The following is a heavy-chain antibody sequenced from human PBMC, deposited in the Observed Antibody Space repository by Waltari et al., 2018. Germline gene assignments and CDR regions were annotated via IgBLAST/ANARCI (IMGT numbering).Heavy chain of an antibody. CDR2: IKQDGSEK. D-gene: IGHD5-12*01. J-gene: IGHJ4*02. V-gene: IGHV3-7*01. CDR1: GFAFSNCW. CDR3: VRGRGWIFDY. Sequence: EVQLVESGGGLVQPGGSLRLSCEGSGFAFSNCWMSWVRQTPGKGRGWVAIIKQDGSEKHYMDSVKGRFTISRDNAKNSLYLQLNSLRADDTAVYYCVRGRGWIFDYWGQGTLVTVSS.